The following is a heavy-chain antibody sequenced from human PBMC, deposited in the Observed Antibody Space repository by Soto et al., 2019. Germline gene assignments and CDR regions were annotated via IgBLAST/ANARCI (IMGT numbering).Heavy chain of an antibody. CDR3: ARSLWFAVPFDY. D-gene: IGHD3-10*01. Sequence: PGGSLRLSCAASGFTFSSYGMHWVRQAPGKGLEWVAVIWYDGSNKYYADSVKGRFTISRDNSKNTLYLQMNSLRAEDTAVYYCARSLWFAVPFDYWGQGTLVTVSS. J-gene: IGHJ4*02. CDR1: GFTFSSYG. V-gene: IGHV3-33*08. CDR2: IWYDGSNK.